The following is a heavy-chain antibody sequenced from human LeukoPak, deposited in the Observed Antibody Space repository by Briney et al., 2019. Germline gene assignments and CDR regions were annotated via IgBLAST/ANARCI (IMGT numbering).Heavy chain of an antibody. CDR1: GFTFSNAW. D-gene: IGHD3-22*01. V-gene: IGHV3-30-3*01. CDR3: ARATYYYDTSTSSGASDI. CDR2: ISYDGSNK. J-gene: IGHJ3*02. Sequence: GGSLRLSCAASGFTFSNAWMNWVRQAPGKGLEWVAVISYDGSNKYYTDSVKGRFTISRDNSKNTLYLQMNSLRDEDTAVYYCARATYYYDTSTSSGASDIWGQGTMVIVSS.